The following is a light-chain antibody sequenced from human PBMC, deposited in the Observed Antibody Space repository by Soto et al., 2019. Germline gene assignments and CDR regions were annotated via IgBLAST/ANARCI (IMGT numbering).Light chain of an antibody. Sequence: IMLSQSPATLSVSPGERVTLSCRASESVTSNLAWYQQKPGQAPRLLFYGASTRATGIPARFSGSGFGTEFTLTISSLQSEDFAVYYCQQYNRWPTITFGQGTRLEIK. CDR1: ESVTSN. CDR3: QQYNRWPTIT. CDR2: GAS. V-gene: IGKV3-15*01. J-gene: IGKJ5*01.